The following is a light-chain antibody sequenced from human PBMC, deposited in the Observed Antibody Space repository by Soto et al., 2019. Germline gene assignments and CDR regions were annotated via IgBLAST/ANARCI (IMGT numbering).Light chain of an antibody. J-gene: IGLJ1*01. V-gene: IGLV1-44*01. CDR2: VND. CDR1: TSNIGENT. CDR3: AAWDGSLSGHV. Sequence: QSVLTQPPSVSGTLEQGVTISCSGSTSNIGENTVGWFQQLPGTAPKVLIYVNDKRPSAVPDRFSGSKSGTSAYLAISGLQSEDEADYYCAAWDGSLSGHVFGAGTKLTVL.